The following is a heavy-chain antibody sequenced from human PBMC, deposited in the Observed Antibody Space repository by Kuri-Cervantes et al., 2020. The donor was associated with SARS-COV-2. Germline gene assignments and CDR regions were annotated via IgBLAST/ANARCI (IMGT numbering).Heavy chain of an antibody. J-gene: IGHJ5*02. Sequence: ASVKVSCKASGYTFTSYGISWVRQAPGQGLEWMGWINPNSGGTNYAQKFQGRVTMTRDTSISTAYMELSRLRSDDTAVYYCARTDSPPLNWFDPWGQGTLVTVSS. CDR2: INPNSGGT. V-gene: IGHV1-2*02. CDR3: ARTDSPPLNWFDP. D-gene: IGHD2-21*01. CDR1: GYTFTSYG.